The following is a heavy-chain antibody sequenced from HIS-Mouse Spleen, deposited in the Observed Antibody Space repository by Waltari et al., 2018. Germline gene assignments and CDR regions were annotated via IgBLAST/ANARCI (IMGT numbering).Heavy chain of an antibody. CDR1: GGSIRSSSSY. CDR2: IYYSGST. Sequence: QLQLQESGPGLVKPSETLSLTCTVSGGSIRSSSSYWGWIRQPPGKGLEWIGSIYYSGSTYYNPSLKSRVTISVDTSKNQFSLKLSSVTAADTAVYYCARDPRWNDGIDYWGQGTLVTVSS. CDR3: ARDPRWNDGIDY. V-gene: IGHV4-39*07. D-gene: IGHD1-1*01. J-gene: IGHJ4*02.